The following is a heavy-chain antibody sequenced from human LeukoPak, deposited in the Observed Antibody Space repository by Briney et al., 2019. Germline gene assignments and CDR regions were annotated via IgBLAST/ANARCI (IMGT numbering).Heavy chain of an antibody. Sequence: GGSLRLSCAASGFPFSSYSMTWVRQAPGKGLEWVANIKPDGTTKFYVDSVKGRFTISRDNALNSLYLQMNSLRAEDTAIYYCARSIPYGTAWYGRSDYWGQGTLVTVSS. D-gene: IGHD2-21*01. CDR1: GFPFSSYS. CDR2: IKPDGTTK. J-gene: IGHJ4*02. V-gene: IGHV3-7*03. CDR3: ARSIPYGTAWYGRSDY.